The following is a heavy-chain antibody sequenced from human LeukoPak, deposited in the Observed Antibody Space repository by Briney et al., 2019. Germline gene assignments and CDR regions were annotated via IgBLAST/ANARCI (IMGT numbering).Heavy chain of an antibody. Sequence: ASVKVSCKASGYTFTSYDINWVRQAPGQGLEWMGWMNPNSGNTGYAQKFQGRVTITRNTSISTAYMELSRLRSDDTAVYYCARGRFLEWFDYWGQGTLVTVSS. J-gene: IGHJ4*02. V-gene: IGHV1-8*03. D-gene: IGHD3-3*01. CDR2: MNPNSGNT. CDR3: ARGRFLEWFDY. CDR1: GYTFTSYD.